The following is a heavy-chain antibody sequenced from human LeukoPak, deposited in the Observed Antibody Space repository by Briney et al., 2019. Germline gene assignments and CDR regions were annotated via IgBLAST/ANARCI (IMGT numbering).Heavy chain of an antibody. CDR2: IYYSGST. CDR3: ARDLVSDTAMVDY. V-gene: IGHV4-30-4*08. J-gene: IGHJ4*02. CDR1: GGSISSGDYY. Sequence: SETLSLTCTVSGGSISSGDYYWSSIRQPPGKGLEWIGYIYYSGSTYYNPSLKSRVTISVDTSKNQFSLKLSSVTAADTAVYYCARDLVSDTAMVDYWGQGTLVTVSS. D-gene: IGHD5-18*01.